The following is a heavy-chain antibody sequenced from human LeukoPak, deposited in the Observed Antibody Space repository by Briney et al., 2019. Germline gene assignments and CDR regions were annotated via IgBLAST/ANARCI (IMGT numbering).Heavy chain of an antibody. Sequence: SETLSLTCSVSDGSISGFYWTWIRQPAGKGLEWIGRIYTSGSTNYNPSLKSRVTISVDKSKNQFSLKLSSVTAADTAVYYCARSPVAATPTPFDYWGQGTLVTVSS. CDR1: DGSISGFY. V-gene: IGHV4-4*07. J-gene: IGHJ4*02. D-gene: IGHD2-15*01. CDR3: ARSPVAATPTPFDY. CDR2: IYTSGST.